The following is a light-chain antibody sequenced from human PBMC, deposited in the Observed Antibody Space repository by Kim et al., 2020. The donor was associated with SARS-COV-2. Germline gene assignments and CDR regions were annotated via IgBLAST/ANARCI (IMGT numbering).Light chain of an antibody. CDR1: RGMSATY. CDR3: QQYGSSPT. J-gene: IGKJ1*01. Sequence: LPPGERPTPPSRPSRGMSATYAAWNQQRPGQAARVLIHGTSSRAAGIPGRFSGSGSGTDFTLSISRLEQEDFAVYYCQQYGSSPTFGQGTKVDIK. CDR2: GTS. V-gene: IGKV3-20*01.